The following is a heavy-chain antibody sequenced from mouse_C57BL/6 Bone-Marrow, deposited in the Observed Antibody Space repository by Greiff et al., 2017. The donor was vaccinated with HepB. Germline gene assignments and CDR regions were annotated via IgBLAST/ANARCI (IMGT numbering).Heavy chain of an antibody. CDR2: IDPETGGT. V-gene: IGHV1-15*01. CDR1: GYTFTDYE. J-gene: IGHJ3*01. Sequence: VQLQQSGAELVRPGASVTLSCKASGYTFTDYEMHWVKQTPVHGLEWIGAIDPETGGTAYNQKFKGKAILTADKSSSTAYMELRSLTSEDSAVYYCTIYDGYLAWFAYWGQGTLVTVSA. CDR3: TIYDGYLAWFAY. D-gene: IGHD2-3*01.